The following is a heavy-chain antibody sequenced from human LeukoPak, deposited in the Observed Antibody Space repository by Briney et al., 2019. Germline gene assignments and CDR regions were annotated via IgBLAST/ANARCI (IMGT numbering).Heavy chain of an antibody. V-gene: IGHV3-23*01. Sequence: GGSLRLSCAASGFTFSSYAISWVRQAPGKGLEWVSGISASGGSTYYADSVKGRFTISRDSSKNTLYLQMNSLRAEDMAVYYCAKGAYDYIEMGYFDYWGQGTLVTVSS. CDR2: ISASGGST. CDR3: AKGAYDYIEMGYFDY. J-gene: IGHJ4*02. CDR1: GFTFSSYA. D-gene: IGHD5-12*01.